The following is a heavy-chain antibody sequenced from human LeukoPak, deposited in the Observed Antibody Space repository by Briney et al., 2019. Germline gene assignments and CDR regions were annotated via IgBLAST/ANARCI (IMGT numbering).Heavy chain of an antibody. CDR2: IDPSDSYT. D-gene: IGHD6-13*01. J-gene: IGHJ4*02. V-gene: IGHV5-10-1*01. CDR1: GYSFTSYW. Sequence: PGESLKISCKGSGYSFTSYWIRWARQMPGKGLEWMGRIDPSDSYTNYSPSFQGHVTISADKSISTAYLQWSSLKASDTAMYYCARSFGQQLAEGDYWGQGTLVTVSS. CDR3: ARSFGQQLAEGDY.